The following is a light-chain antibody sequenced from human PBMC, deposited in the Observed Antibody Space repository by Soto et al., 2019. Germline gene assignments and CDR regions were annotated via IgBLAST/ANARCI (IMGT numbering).Light chain of an antibody. Sequence: QSVLTQPASVSGSPGQSITISCTGTSSDVGGYNYVSWYQQHPGKAPKLMIYEVSNRPSGVSNRFSGSESGNTASLTISGLQAEDEADHYCSSYTSSSTPYVFGTGTKVTVL. CDR1: SSDVGGYNY. V-gene: IGLV2-14*01. J-gene: IGLJ1*01. CDR2: EVS. CDR3: SSYTSSSTPYV.